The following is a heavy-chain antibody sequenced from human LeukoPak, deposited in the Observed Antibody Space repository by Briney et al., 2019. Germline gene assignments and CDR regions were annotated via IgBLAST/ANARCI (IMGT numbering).Heavy chain of an antibody. D-gene: IGHD3-9*01. CDR1: GFTFNPHW. CDR2: IKQDGSEK. CDR3: AGGTGFIIKD. V-gene: IGHV3-7*03. J-gene: IGHJ4*02. Sequence: GGSLKPSCAASGFTFNPHWVNWGRRAPGEGLEWVANIKQDGSEKNYVDSVKGRFTISRDNAKNSLYLQMNNLRVEDTAMYYCAGGTGFIIKDWGQGTLVTVFS.